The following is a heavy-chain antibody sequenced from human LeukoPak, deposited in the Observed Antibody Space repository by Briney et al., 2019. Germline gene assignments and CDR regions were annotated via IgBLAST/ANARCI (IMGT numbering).Heavy chain of an antibody. J-gene: IGHJ4*02. V-gene: IGHV5-51*01. CDR3: ARQTSRVYTAMVDY. CDR2: IYPGDSDT. D-gene: IGHD5-18*01. Sequence: GESLQISCKGSGDSFTSYWIGWVRQMPGKGLEWMGIIYPGDSDTRYSPSFQGQVTISADKSISTAYLQWSSLKASDTAMYYCARQTSRVYTAMVDYWGQGTLVTVSS. CDR1: GDSFTSYW.